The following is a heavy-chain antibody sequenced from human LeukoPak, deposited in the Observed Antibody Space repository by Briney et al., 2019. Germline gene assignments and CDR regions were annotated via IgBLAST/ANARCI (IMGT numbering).Heavy chain of an antibody. CDR1: GYTFSGTGWY. Sequence: GDSVKVSCKASGYTFSGTGWYLYWLRQAPGQGLGCRGWIHPNNGDTAYAQKFEGRVAMTRDTSISTAYMELRRLRPDDTAVYFCARDGPAQMVDLDYWGQRTLVTVSS. CDR2: IHPNNGDT. J-gene: IGHJ4*02. D-gene: IGHD3-10*01. CDR3: ARDGPAQMVDLDY. V-gene: IGHV1-2*02.